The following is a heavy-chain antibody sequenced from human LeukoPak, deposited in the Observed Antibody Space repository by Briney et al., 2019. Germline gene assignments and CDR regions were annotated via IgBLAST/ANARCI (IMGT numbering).Heavy chain of an antibody. D-gene: IGHD1-26*01. CDR2: INHSGST. Sequence: KPSETLSLTCAVYGGSFSGYYWSWIRQPPGEGLGWIGEINHSGSTNYNPSLKSRVTISVDTSKNQFSLKLSSVTAADTAVYYCASEGIVGATGAFDIWGQGTMVTVSS. CDR3: ASEGIVGATGAFDI. CDR1: GGSFSGYY. V-gene: IGHV4-34*01. J-gene: IGHJ3*02.